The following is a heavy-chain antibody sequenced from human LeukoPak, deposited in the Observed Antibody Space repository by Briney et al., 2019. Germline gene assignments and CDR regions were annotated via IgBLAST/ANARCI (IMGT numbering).Heavy chain of an antibody. CDR1: GFTFSSYA. Sequence: AGGSLRLSCAASGFTFSSYAMGWVRQAPGKGLEWVSAISGSGGSTYYADSVEGRFTISRDNSKNTLYLQMNSLRAEDTAVYYCAKRQIIVVSAFDYWGQGTLVTVSS. CDR2: ISGSGGST. V-gene: IGHV3-23*01. D-gene: IGHD2-2*01. CDR3: AKRQIIVVSAFDY. J-gene: IGHJ4*02.